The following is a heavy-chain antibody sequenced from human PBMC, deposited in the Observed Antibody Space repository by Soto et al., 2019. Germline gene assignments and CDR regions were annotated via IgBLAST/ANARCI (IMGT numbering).Heavy chain of an antibody. Sequence: SVKVSCKASGGTFSSYAISWVRQAPGQGLEWMGGIIPIFGTANYAQKFQGRVTITADESTSTAYMELSSLRSEDTAVYYCARGVYGEYDSGCFDTWGQGTLVTVSS. D-gene: IGHD4-17*01. J-gene: IGHJ5*02. CDR2: IIPIFGTA. CDR3: ARGVYGEYDSGCFDT. V-gene: IGHV1-69*13. CDR1: GGTFSSYA.